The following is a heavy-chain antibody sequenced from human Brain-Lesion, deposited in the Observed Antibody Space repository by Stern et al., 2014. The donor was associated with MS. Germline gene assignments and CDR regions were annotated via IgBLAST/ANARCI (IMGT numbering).Heavy chain of an antibody. D-gene: IGHD5-18*01. J-gene: IGHJ5*02. CDR1: GDSISSGGYY. CDR2: VYHTGGT. CDR3: ARDWSGSSIHLAPAYGGHIRFDP. V-gene: IGHV4-31*03. Sequence: QVQLLQSGPGLVKPSQTLSLTCTVSGDSISSGGYYLSWVRPPPRKGPEGVGCVYHTGGTLYNPSLKSRVSISLDTSKNQFSLRLSSVTAADTAVYYCARDWSGSSIHLAPAYGGHIRFDPWGQGTLVTVSS.